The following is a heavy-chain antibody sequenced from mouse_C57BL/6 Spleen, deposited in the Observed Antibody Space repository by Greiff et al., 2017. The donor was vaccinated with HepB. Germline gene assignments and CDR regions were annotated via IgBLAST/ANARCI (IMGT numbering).Heavy chain of an antibody. CDR2: ISYDGSN. J-gene: IGHJ2*01. CDR3: AREMGLRRDYFDY. V-gene: IGHV3-6*01. CDR1: GYSITSGYY. D-gene: IGHD2-2*01. Sequence: EVQLQESGPGLVKPSQSLSLTCSVTGYSITSGYYWNWIRQFPGNKLEWMGYISYDGSNNYNPSLKNRISITRDTSKNQFFLKLNSVTTEDTATYYCAREMGLRRDYFDYWGQGTTLTVSS.